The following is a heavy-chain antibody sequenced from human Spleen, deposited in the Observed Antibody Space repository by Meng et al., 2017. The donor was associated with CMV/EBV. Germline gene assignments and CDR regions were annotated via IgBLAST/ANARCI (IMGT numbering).Heavy chain of an antibody. Sequence: SCQASGYTFTAYSIHWVRQAPGQGLEWMGWLNPYSGGTNYAQKFQDRVTMTRDTSISTAYMELTSLSSDDTAVYYCAIRGYSNWFAPWGQGTLVTVSS. J-gene: IGHJ5*02. CDR1: GYTFTAYS. CDR2: LNPYSGGT. CDR3: AIRGYSNWFAP. D-gene: IGHD4-23*01. V-gene: IGHV1-2*02.